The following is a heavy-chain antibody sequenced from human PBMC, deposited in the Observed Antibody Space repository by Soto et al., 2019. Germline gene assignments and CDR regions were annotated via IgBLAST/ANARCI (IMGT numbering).Heavy chain of an antibody. D-gene: IGHD6-6*01. J-gene: IGHJ6*02. Sequence: QVQLVQSGAEVKKPGSSVKVSCKASGGTFSSYAISWVRQAPGQGLEWMGGIIPIFGTANYAQKFQGRVTITADESTSTAYMELSSLRSEDTAVYYCAREHPLEYSSFYYGMDVWGQGTTVTVSS. V-gene: IGHV1-69*01. CDR3: AREHPLEYSSFYYGMDV. CDR2: IIPIFGTA. CDR1: GGTFSSYA.